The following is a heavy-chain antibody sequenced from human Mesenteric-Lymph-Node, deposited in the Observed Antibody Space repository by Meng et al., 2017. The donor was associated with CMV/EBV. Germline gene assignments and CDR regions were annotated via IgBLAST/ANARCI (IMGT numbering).Heavy chain of an antibody. CDR3: ARDTPGEDKWD. D-gene: IGHD2-15*01. V-gene: IGHV1-2*02. J-gene: IGHJ4*02. CDR1: GYTFTGYY. Sequence: ASVKVSCKASGYTFTGYYIHWVRQAPGQGLEWMGWMNPNTGGTNYAQNFQRRVTMTRDTSITTAYMELNSLTSDDTAVYYCARDTPGEDKWDWGQGTLVTVSS. CDR2: MNPNTGGT.